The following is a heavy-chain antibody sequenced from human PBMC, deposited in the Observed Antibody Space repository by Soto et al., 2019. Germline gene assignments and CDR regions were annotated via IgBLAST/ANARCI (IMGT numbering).Heavy chain of an antibody. D-gene: IGHD5-12*01. CDR2: ISPIFGTA. CDR3: ARPALEMATIFHAFDI. J-gene: IGHJ3*02. CDR1: GCTFSSYA. V-gene: IGHV1-69*01. Sequence: QVQLVQSGAEVKKPGSSVKVSCKASGCTFSSYAISWVRQAPGQGLEWMGGISPIFGTANYAQKFQGRVTITADESTNTAYMELSSLRSEDTAVYYCARPALEMATIFHAFDIWGQGTMVTVSS.